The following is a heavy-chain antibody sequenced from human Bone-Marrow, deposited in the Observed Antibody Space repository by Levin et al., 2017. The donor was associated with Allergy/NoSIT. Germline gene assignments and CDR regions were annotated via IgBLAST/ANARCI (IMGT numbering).Heavy chain of an antibody. CDR1: GFPLSLFG. J-gene: IGHJ4*02. Sequence: GESLKISCAASGFPLSLFGMQWVRQAPGKGLEWVAVSWYDGTTTYYGDSVKGRFTVSRDNSKNTMYLQMNTLGADDTGIYYCARDRLVDHQSIYFDHWGQGTLVTVSS. V-gene: IGHV3-33*01. CDR3: ARDRLVDHQSIYFDH. D-gene: IGHD3-9*01. CDR2: SWYDGTTT.